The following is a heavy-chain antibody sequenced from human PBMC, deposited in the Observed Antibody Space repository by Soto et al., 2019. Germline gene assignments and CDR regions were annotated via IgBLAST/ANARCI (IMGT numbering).Heavy chain of an antibody. CDR3: ARGLEWELLSYYYYGLAV. J-gene: IGHJ6*02. Sequence: SETLSLTCAVYGGSFSGYYWSWIRQPPGKGLEWIGEINHSGSTNYNPSLKSRVTISVDTSKNQFSLKLSSVTAADTAVYYCARGLEWELLSYYYYGLAVWGQGTTVTVAS. CDR1: GGSFSGYY. D-gene: IGHD1-26*01. V-gene: IGHV4-34*01. CDR2: INHSGST.